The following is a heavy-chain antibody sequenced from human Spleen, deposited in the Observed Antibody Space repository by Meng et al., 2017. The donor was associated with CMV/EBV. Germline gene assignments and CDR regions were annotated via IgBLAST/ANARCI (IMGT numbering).Heavy chain of an antibody. CDR3: AKASPLFYDFWSGPRGDYYNYGMDV. D-gene: IGHD3-3*01. CDR1: GFTFSNNG. CDR2: IRYDGSSK. J-gene: IGHJ6*02. V-gene: IGHV3-30*02. Sequence: LSLTCAASGFTFSNNGMHWVRRAPGKGLEWVAFIRYDGSSKYYADSVKGRFTISRDNSKNTLFVQMNSLTTEDTAVYYCAKASPLFYDFWSGPRGDYYNYGMDVWGQGTTVTVS.